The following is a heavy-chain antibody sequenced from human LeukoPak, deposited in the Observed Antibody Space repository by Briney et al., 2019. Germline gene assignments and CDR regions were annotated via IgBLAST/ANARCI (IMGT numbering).Heavy chain of an antibody. V-gene: IGHV1-2*02. J-gene: IGHJ4*02. CDR3: ARDDYDFWSGYYIPPFDC. CDR2: INPNSGGT. CDR1: GYTFTGYY. D-gene: IGHD3-3*01. Sequence: ASVKVSCKASGYTFTGYYMHWVRQAPGQGLEWMGWINPNSGGTNYAQKFQGRVTMTRDTSISTAYMELSRLRSDDTAVYYCARDDYDFWSGYYIPPFDCWGQGTLVTVSS.